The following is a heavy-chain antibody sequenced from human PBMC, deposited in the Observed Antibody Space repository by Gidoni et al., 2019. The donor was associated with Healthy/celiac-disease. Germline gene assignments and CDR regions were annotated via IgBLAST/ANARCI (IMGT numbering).Heavy chain of an antibody. V-gene: IGHV4-39*01. CDR3: ARGTSYYYDSSGYYRDAFDI. D-gene: IGHD3-22*01. Sequence: QLQLQESGPGLVKPSETLSLTCTVSGGSISSSSYYWGLIRQPPGKGLEWIGSIYYSGSTYYDPSLKSRVTISVDTSKNQFSLKLSSVTAADTAVYYCARGTSYYYDSSGYYRDAFDIWGQGTMVTVSS. CDR1: GGSISSSSYY. CDR2: IYYSGST. J-gene: IGHJ3*02.